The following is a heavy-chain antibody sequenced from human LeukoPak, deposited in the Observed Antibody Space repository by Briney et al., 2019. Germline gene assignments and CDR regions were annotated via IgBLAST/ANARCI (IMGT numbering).Heavy chain of an antibody. J-gene: IGHJ4*02. D-gene: IGHD5-12*01. CDR3: ARRFGYAEQFDY. Sequence: PGGSLRLSCAASGFTFNSYAMSWVRQAPGKGLEWIGSIYYSGSTYYNPSLKSRVTISVDTSKNQFSLKLSSVTAADTAVYYCARRFGYAEQFDYWGQGTLVTVSS. CDR1: GFTFNSYA. V-gene: IGHV4-39*01. CDR2: IYYSGST.